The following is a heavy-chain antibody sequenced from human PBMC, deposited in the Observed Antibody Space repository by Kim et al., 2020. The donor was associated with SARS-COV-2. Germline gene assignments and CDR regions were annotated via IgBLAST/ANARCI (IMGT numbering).Heavy chain of an antibody. V-gene: IGHV7-4-1*02. Sequence: ASVKVSCKASGYTFTSYTMNWVRQAPGQGLEWLGGINTNTGNQTYAQGFTGRFVFSLDTSVNTAYLQISSLKPEDTAGFYCHRGIGSGGGDWGPGTLVTVSS. CDR2: INTNTGNQ. CDR1: GYTFTSYT. CDR3: HRGIGSGGGD. J-gene: IGHJ4*02. D-gene: IGHD6-19*01.